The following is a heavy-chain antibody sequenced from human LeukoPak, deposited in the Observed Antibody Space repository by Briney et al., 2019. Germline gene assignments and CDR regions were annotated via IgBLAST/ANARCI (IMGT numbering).Heavy chain of an antibody. CDR2: INPSSGGT. D-gene: IGHD5-18*01. J-gene: IGHJ4*02. Sequence: GASVKVSCKASGYTFTGYYMHWVRQAPGQGLEWMGWINPSSGGTNYAQKFQGRVTMTRDTSISTAYMELSSLRSEDTAVYYCARGRGTGGYSYGVDYWGQGTLVTVSS. CDR1: GYTFTGYY. CDR3: ARGRGTGGYSYGVDY. V-gene: IGHV1-2*02.